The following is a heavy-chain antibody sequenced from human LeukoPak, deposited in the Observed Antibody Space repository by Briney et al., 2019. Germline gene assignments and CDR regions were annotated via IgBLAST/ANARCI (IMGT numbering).Heavy chain of an antibody. CDR3: AKWRDYYDDSSSLDI. CDR1: GFTFSSYA. D-gene: IGHD3-22*01. J-gene: IGHJ3*02. V-gene: IGHV3-23*01. CDR2: ISGSGGST. Sequence: GASLRLSCAASGFTFSSYAMSWVRQAPGKGLEWVSAISGSGGSTYYADSVKDRFTISRDNSKNTLYLQLNSLRAKDKTVYYCAKWRDYYDDSSSLDIWGQGTMVTVSS.